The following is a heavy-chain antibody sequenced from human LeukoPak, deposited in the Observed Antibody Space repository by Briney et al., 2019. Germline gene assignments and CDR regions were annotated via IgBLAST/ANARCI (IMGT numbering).Heavy chain of an antibody. CDR1: GGSISSSSYY. CDR2: IYYSGST. CDR3: ARVRVGYCSGGSCPHTYDY. D-gene: IGHD2-15*01. Sequence: TSETLSLTCTVSGGSISSSSYYWGWIRQPPGKGLEWIGSIYYSGSTYYNPSLKSRVTISVDTSKNQFSLKLSSVTAADTAVYYCARVRVGYCSGGSCPHTYDYWGQGTLVTVSS. J-gene: IGHJ4*02. V-gene: IGHV4-39*01.